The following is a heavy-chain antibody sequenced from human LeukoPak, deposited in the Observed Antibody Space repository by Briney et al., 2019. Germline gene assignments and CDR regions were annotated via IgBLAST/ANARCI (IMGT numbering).Heavy chain of an antibody. J-gene: IGHJ3*02. D-gene: IGHD4-11*01. V-gene: IGHV3-7*01. CDR1: GFTFSISW. Sequence: GSLRLSCAASGFTFSISWMTWVRQAPGKGLEWLANIKEDGGKENYVDSVKGRFTISRDNAKNSVYLQLNSLRVEDTALYYCARDRAYNAFDIWGQGTMVTVSS. CDR2: IKEDGGKE. CDR3: ARDRAYNAFDI.